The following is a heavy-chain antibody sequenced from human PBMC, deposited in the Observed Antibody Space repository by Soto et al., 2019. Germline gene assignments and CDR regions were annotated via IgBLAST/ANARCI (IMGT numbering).Heavy chain of an antibody. CDR2: ISGSGGST. D-gene: IGHD5-12*01. CDR3: AKVWRWLRYLDYYYGMDV. CDR1: GFTFSSYA. V-gene: IGHV3-23*01. J-gene: IGHJ6*02. Sequence: GGSLRLSCAASGFTFSSYAMSWVRQAPGKGLEWVSAISGSGGSTYYADSVKGRFTISRDNSKNTLYLQMNSLRAEDTAVYYCAKVWRWLRYLDYYYGMDVWGQGTTVTVSS.